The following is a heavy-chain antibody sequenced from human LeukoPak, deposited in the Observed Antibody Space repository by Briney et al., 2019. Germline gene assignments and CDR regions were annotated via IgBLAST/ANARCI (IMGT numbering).Heavy chain of an antibody. D-gene: IGHD3-10*01. CDR3: ARCGSGNYFDY. CDR2: IYHSGST. Sequence: SETLSLTCAVSGYSISSGYYWGWIRQPPGKGLEWIGSIYHSGSTYYNSSLKSRVTISVDTSKNQSSLKLSSVTAADTAVYFCARCGSGNYFDYWGQGTLVTVSS. V-gene: IGHV4-38-2*01. CDR1: GYSISSGYY. J-gene: IGHJ4*02.